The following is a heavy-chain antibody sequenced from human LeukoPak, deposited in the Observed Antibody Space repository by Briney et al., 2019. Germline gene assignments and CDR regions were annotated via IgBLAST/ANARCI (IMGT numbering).Heavy chain of an antibody. Sequence: PGGSLRLSCAASGFTFSSYGMHWVRQAPGKGLEWVAFIRYDRSNKYYADSVKGRFTISRDNSKNTLYLQMNSLRAEDTAVYYCAKDAVVVPAAIFTWFDPWGQGTLVTVSS. CDR3: AKDAVVVPAAIFTWFDP. D-gene: IGHD2-2*02. CDR1: GFTFSSYG. CDR2: IRYDRSNK. V-gene: IGHV3-30*02. J-gene: IGHJ5*02.